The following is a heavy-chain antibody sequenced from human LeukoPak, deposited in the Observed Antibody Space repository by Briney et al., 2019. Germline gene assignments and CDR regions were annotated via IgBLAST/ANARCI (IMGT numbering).Heavy chain of an antibody. CDR2: IYTSGST. CDR3: ARLDVGSIDY. V-gene: IGHV4-4*09. D-gene: IGHD1-1*01. Sequence: SETLSLTCTVSGGSISSYYWSWIRQPPGKGLAWIGYIYTSGSTNYNPSLKSRVTISVDTSKNQFSLKLSSVTAADTAVYYCARLDVGSIDYWGQGTLVTVSS. CDR1: GGSISSYY. J-gene: IGHJ4*02.